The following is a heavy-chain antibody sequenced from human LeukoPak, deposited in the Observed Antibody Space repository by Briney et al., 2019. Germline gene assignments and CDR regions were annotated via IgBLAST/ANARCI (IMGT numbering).Heavy chain of an antibody. J-gene: IGHJ4*02. CDR2: IYSGGST. CDR1: GFTVSSNY. D-gene: IGHD3-22*01. Sequence: GGSLRLSCAASGFTVSSNYMSWVRQAPGKGLEWVSVIYSGGSTYYADSVKGRFTISRDNSKNTLYLQMNSLRAEDTAVYYCARGGFYYDSSGYYYEVTYYFDYWGQGTLVTVSS. CDR3: ARGGFYYDSSGYYYEVTYYFDY. V-gene: IGHV3-66*02.